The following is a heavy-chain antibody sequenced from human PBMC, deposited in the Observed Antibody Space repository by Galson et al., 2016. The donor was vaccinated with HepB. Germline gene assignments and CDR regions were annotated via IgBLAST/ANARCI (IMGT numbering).Heavy chain of an antibody. CDR3: ASDHGGNPGSDY. CDR2: INWGGGL. V-gene: IGHV3-9*01. Sequence: SLRLSCAVSGFTFDEYAVHWVRQAPGKGLEWVSGINWGGGLGYADSVKGRFTISRDNSKNMLYLQMHSLRTEDTALYYCASDHGGNPGSDYWGQGTLVTVSS. D-gene: IGHD4-23*01. CDR1: GFTFDEYA. J-gene: IGHJ4*02.